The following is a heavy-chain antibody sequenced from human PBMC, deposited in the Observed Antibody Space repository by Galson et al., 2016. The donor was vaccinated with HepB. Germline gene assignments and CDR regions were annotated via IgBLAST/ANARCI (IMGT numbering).Heavy chain of an antibody. CDR1: GGTFSRYD. D-gene: IGHD1-26*01. V-gene: IGHV1-69*13. J-gene: IGHJ6*02. CDR2: IIPTFPMA. Sequence: SVKVSCKASGGTFSRYDINWVRQAPGQGLEWLGGIIPTFPMAKYAQKFQGRVTINADESTATAYMELRSLRSDDTAVYYCAREQEVGYGMDVWGQGTTVTVSS. CDR3: AREQEVGYGMDV.